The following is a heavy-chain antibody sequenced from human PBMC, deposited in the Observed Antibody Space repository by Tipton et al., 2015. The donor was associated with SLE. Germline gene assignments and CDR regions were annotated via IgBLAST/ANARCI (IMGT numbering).Heavy chain of an antibody. CDR3: ATGYGGSYSYFFYMDV. V-gene: IGHV4-38-2*01. CDR2: IYRSGTA. J-gene: IGHJ6*03. Sequence: TLSLTCSVSSYSIYNGFYWGWIRQSPGKGLEWIGSIYRSGTAYYNPSLKSRVTMSVDTSKNQFSLKLTSVTAADTAVYYCATGYGGSYSYFFYMDVWGKGTTVTVFS. CDR1: SYSIYNGFY. D-gene: IGHD1-26*01.